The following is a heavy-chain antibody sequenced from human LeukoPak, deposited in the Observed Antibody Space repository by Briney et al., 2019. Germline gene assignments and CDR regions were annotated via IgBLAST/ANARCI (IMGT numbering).Heavy chain of an antibody. J-gene: IGHJ4*02. CDR1: GGSIRSSSYY. CDR2: IYYSGSN. D-gene: IGHD1-26*01. CDR3: ARRRGSYHMYYFDY. Sequence: SETLSLTCTVSGGSIRSSSYYWGWIRQPRGKGMEWIGSIYYSGSNYYNPSLKSRFTISVDTSKNQFSLKLSSVTAADTAVYYWARRRGSYHMYYFDYWGQGTLVTVSS. V-gene: IGHV4-39*01.